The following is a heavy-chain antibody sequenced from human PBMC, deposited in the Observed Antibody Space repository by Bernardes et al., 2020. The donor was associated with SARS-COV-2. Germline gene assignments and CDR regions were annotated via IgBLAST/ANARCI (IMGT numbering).Heavy chain of an antibody. J-gene: IGHJ4*02. Sequence: SETLSLTCAVYGGSFSGYYWSWIHQPPGKGLEWIGEINHSGSTNYNPSLKSRVTISVDTSKNQFSLKLSSVTAADTAVYYCARALIGGYYDFWSGYSTRSSGHYFDYWGQGTLVTVSS. CDR1: GGSFSGYY. V-gene: IGHV4-34*01. CDR2: INHSGST. D-gene: IGHD3-3*01. CDR3: ARALIGGYYDFWSGYSTRSSGHYFDY.